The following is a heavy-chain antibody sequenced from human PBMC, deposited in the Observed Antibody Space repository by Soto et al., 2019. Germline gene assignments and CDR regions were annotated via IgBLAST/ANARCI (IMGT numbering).Heavy chain of an antibody. CDR2: ITWNSGSV. D-gene: IGHD3-10*01. CDR1: GFTFSNYA. CDR3: ANSFGSGSYPFDS. J-gene: IGHJ4*02. Sequence: EVQLVESGGGLVQPGRSLRLSCAASGFTFSNYALHWVRQAPGKGLEWVSLITWNSGSVSYADSVKGRFTISRDNAKNSLYLDMNSLRPEDTALYYCANSFGSGSYPFDSWGQGTLVTVSS. V-gene: IGHV3-9*01.